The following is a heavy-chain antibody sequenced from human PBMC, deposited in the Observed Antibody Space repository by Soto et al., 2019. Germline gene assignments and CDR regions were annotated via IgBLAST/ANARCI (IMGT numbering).Heavy chain of an antibody. CDR2: IKQDGSEK. V-gene: IGHV3-7*01. J-gene: IGHJ6*03. CDR3: ARLGGTTSGGYDFWSGYSDYYYYYYYMDV. Sequence: GGSLRLSCAASGFTFSSYWMSWVRQAPGKGLEWVANIKQDGSEKYYVDSVKGRFTISRDNAKNSLYLQMNSLRAEDTAVYYCARLGGTTSGGYDFWSGYSDYYYYYYYMDVWGKGTTVTVSS. CDR1: GFTFSSYW. D-gene: IGHD3-3*01.